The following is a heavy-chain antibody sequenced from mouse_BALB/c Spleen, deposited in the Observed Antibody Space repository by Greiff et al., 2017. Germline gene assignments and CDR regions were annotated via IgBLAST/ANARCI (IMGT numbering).Heavy chain of an antibody. CDR3: ARGGYLYYFDY. CDR2: ISSASSTI. Sequence: EVKLMESGGGLVQPGGSRKLSCAASGFTFSSFGMHWVRQAPEKGLEWVAYISSASSTIYYADTVKGRFTISRDNPKNTLFLQMTSLRSEDTAMYYCARGGYLYYFDYWGQGTTLTVSS. CDR1: GFTFSSFG. D-gene: IGHD2-2*01. V-gene: IGHV5-17*02. J-gene: IGHJ2*01.